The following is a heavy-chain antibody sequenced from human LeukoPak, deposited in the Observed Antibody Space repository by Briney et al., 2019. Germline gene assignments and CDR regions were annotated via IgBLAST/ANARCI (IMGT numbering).Heavy chain of an antibody. D-gene: IGHD6-19*01. V-gene: IGHV4-34*01. CDR3: ARGLTNGIAVAVTLDY. CDR2: INHSGGT. Sequence: PSETLSLTCAVYGGSFSGYYWSWIRQPPGKGLEWIGEINHSGGTNYNPSLKSRVTISVDTSKNQFSLKLSSVTAADTAVYYCARGLTNGIAVAVTLDYWGQGTLVTVSS. CDR1: GGSFSGYY. J-gene: IGHJ4*02.